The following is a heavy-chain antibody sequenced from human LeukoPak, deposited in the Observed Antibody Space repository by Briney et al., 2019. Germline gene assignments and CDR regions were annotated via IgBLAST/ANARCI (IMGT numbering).Heavy chain of an antibody. Sequence: SETLSLTCTVSGGSISSSYWSWIRQPPGKGLEWIGYIYYSGSTNYNPSLKSRVTISVDTSKNQFSLKLSSVTAADTAVYYCARTRAGYCSGGSCPDYYYYGMDVWGQGTTVTVSS. V-gene: IGHV4-59*01. J-gene: IGHJ6*02. CDR3: ARTRAGYCSGGSCPDYYYYGMDV. CDR1: GGSISSSY. CDR2: IYYSGST. D-gene: IGHD2-15*01.